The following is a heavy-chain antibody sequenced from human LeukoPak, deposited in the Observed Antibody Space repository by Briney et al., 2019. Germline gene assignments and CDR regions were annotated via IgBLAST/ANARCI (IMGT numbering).Heavy chain of an antibody. CDR2: IYPSEST. Sequence: WDIFALLLTVSGGPLDPYYWKWIAQPAGRGLGGIGCIYPSESTNSIPALQSRVTMSLDTSKSQFAVRLSCVRAADTVVYYCARCSDNGYDYSWFAPWGQGTLVTVSS. CDR1: GGPLDPYY. V-gene: IGHV4-4*07. D-gene: IGHD5-12*01. J-gene: IGHJ5*02. CDR3: ARCSDNGYDYSWFAP.